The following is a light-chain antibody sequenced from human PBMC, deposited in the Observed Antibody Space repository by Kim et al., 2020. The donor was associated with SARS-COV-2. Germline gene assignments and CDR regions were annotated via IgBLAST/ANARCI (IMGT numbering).Light chain of an antibody. CDR2: GRN. J-gene: IGLJ2*01. V-gene: IGLV3-19*01. Sequence: SELTQDPAVSVALGQTVRITCQGDSLRSYYATWYQQRPRQAPVLVIYGRNNRPSGTPDRFSGSSSGNTASLTISGAQAEDEADFYCQSRDSGGNVLFGG. CDR1: SLRSYY. CDR3: QSRDSGGNVL.